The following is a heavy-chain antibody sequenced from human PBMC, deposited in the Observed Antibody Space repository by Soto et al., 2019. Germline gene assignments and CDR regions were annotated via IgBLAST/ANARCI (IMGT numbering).Heavy chain of an antibody. CDR2: IHYDGSNT. V-gene: IGHV3-74*01. CDR3: ARDWYNFALGRARGGHWYFDL. Sequence: EVQLVESGGRLVQPGGSLTLSCAASGFTFTNYWMHWVRQAPGKGLVWVSRIHYDGSNTRYADSVNGRFTISRDNAKNTLYLHLTSVEVDDTAVYYCARDWYNFALGRARGGHWYFDLWGRGTLVTVSS. D-gene: IGHD3-10*01. J-gene: IGHJ2*01. CDR1: GFTFTNYW.